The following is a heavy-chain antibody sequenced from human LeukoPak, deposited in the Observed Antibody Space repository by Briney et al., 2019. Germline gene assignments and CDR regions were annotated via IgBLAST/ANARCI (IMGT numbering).Heavy chain of an antibody. V-gene: IGHV1-46*01. CDR1: GYTFTSYY. Sequence: ASVKVSCKASGYTFTSYYMHWVGQAPGQGLEGMGMINPSGGSTSYAQKFQGRVTMTRDTSTSTVYMELSSLRSEDTAVYYCARDPLRRSLASYYYYMDVWGKGTTVTVSS. D-gene: IGHD2-21*01. J-gene: IGHJ6*03. CDR2: INPSGGST. CDR3: ARDPLRRSLASYYYYMDV.